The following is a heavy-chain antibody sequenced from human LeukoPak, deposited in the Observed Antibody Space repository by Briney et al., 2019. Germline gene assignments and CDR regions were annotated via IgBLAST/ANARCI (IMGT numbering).Heavy chain of an antibody. J-gene: IGHJ5*02. CDR3: AKENWYLYNNNWYKTWFDP. D-gene: IGHD6-13*01. Sequence: GGSLRLSCAASEFSVGSNYMTWVRQAPGKGLECVSAIGGSGGRTYYADSVKGRFTISRDNSKNTLYLQMNSLRGEDTAIYYCAKENWYLYNNNWYKTWFDPWGQGTLVTVSS. V-gene: IGHV3-23*01. CDR2: IGGSGGRT. CDR1: EFSVGSNY.